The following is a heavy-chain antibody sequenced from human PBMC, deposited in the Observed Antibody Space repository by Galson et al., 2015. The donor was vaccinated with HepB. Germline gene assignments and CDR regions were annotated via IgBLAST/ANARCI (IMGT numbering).Heavy chain of an antibody. Sequence: SLRLSCAASGSTFSSYAMHWVRQAPGKGLEWVAVISYDGSNKYYADSVKGRFTISRDNSKNTLYLQMNSLRAEDTAVYYCARDKEYYFDYWGQGTLVTVSS. J-gene: IGHJ4*02. CDR2: ISYDGSNK. CDR3: ARDKEYYFDY. D-gene: IGHD2/OR15-2a*01. CDR1: GSTFSSYA. V-gene: IGHV3-30-3*01.